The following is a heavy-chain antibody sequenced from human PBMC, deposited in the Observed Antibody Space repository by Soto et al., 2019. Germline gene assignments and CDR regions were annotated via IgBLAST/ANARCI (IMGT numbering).Heavy chain of an antibody. J-gene: IGHJ6*03. CDR3: ARDPGATRMHYYYYMDV. CDR2: ISSNGGST. D-gene: IGHD5-12*01. V-gene: IGHV3-64*01. Sequence: TGGSLRLSCAASGFTFNSYTMAWVRQAPGKGLEYVSAISSNGGSTYYANSVKGRFTISRDNSKNTLYLQMGSLRAEDMAVYYCARDPGATRMHYYYYMDVWGKGTTVTVSS. CDR1: GFTFNSYT.